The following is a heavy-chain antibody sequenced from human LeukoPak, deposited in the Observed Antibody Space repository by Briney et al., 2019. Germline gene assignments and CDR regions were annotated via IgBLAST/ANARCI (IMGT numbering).Heavy chain of an antibody. Sequence: PSETLSLTRTVSGGSISSYYWSWIRQPPGKGLEWIGYIYYSGSTNYNPSLKSRVTISVDTSKNQFSLKLSSVTAADTAVYYCARRPWTGGYYFDYWGQGTLVIVSS. D-gene: IGHD3-16*01. CDR3: ARRPWTGGYYFDY. CDR1: GGSISSYY. V-gene: IGHV4-59*08. J-gene: IGHJ4*02. CDR2: IYYSGST.